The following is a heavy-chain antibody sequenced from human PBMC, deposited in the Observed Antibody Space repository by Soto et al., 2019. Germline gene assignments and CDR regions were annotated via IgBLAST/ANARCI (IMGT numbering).Heavy chain of an antibody. CDR2: SIPIFGTA. CDR1: GGTFSSYA. CDR3: ARDRGIYCSGGSCYSVEYFQH. D-gene: IGHD2-15*01. V-gene: IGHV1-69*06. J-gene: IGHJ1*01. Sequence: QVQLVQSGAEVKKPGSSVKVSCKASGGTFSSYAISWVRQAPGQGLEWMGGSIPIFGTANYAQKFQGRVTITADKSTSTAYMELSSLRSEDTAVYYCARDRGIYCSGGSCYSVEYFQHWGQGTLVTVSS.